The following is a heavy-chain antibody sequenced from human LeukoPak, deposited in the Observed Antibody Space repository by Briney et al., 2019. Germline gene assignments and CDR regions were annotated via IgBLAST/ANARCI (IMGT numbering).Heavy chain of an antibody. V-gene: IGHV1-3*01. CDR1: GYTFTNYA. D-gene: IGHD3-22*01. CDR3: AKGDFYYDSSDP. Sequence: ASVKVSCKASGYTFTNYAMYWVRQAPGQRLEWMGWINAGNGNTKYSQKFQGRVTITSDTSANTVYMELSSLRSEDTAVYYCAKGDFYYDSSDPWGQGTLVTVSS. J-gene: IGHJ5*02. CDR2: INAGNGNT.